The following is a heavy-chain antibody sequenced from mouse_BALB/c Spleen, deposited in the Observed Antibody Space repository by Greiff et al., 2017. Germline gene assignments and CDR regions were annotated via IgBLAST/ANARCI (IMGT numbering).Heavy chain of an antibody. CDR1: GFSLTSYG. D-gene: IGHD1-1*01. CDR3: ARNAVVAFYWYFDV. V-gene: IGHV2-2*02. J-gene: IGHJ1*01. CDR2: IWSGGST. Sequence: VKLMESGPGLVQPSQSLSITCTVPGFSLTSYGVHWVRQSPGKGLEWLGVIWSGGSTDYNAAFISRLSISKDNSKSQVFFKMNSLQANDTAIYYCARNAVVAFYWYFDVWGAGTTVTVSS.